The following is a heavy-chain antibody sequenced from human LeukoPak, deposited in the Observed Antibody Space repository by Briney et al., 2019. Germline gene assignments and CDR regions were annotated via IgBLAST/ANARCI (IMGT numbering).Heavy chain of an antibody. V-gene: IGHV3-23*01. CDR2: ISGSGGST. Sequence: PGGSLRLSCAASGFTFSSYAMSWVRQAPGKGLEWVSAISGSGGSTYYADSVKGRFTISRDNSKNTLYLQMNSLRAEDTAVCYCASLWFGESARDYWGQGTLVTVSS. J-gene: IGHJ4*02. CDR1: GFTFSSYA. D-gene: IGHD3-10*01. CDR3: ASLWFGESARDY.